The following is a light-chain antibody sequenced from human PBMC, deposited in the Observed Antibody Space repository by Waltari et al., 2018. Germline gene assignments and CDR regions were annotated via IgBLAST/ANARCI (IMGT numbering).Light chain of an antibody. CDR2: NVT. CDR1: SRAVGGYTY. Sequence: QSALTQPASVSGSPGQSITIPCTGTSRAVGGYTYVSWYQRDPGKAPKLMIYNVTVRPSGVSNRFSGSKSGNTASLIISGLQAEDEADYFCSSYTRSSALVFGGGTKLTVL. CDR3: SSYTRSSALV. V-gene: IGLV2-14*03. J-gene: IGLJ2*01.